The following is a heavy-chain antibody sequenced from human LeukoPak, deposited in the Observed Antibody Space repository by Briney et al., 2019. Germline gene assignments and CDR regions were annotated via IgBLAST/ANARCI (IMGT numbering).Heavy chain of an antibody. V-gene: IGHV3-7*01. D-gene: IGHD4-11*01. CDR3: ARVSRDFYSNYYYYYGMDV. CDR2: IKQDGSEK. J-gene: IGHJ6*02. CDR1: GFTFSSYW. Sequence: GGSLRLSCAASGFTFSSYWMSWVRQAPGKGLEWVANIKQDGSEKYYVDSVKGRFAISRDNAKNSLYLQMNSLRAEDTAVYYCARVSRDFYSNYYYYYGMDVWGQGTTVTVSS.